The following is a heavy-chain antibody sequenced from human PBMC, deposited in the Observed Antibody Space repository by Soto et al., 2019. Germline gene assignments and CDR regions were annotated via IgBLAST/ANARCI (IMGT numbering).Heavy chain of an antibody. Sequence: XVSLRLSCEASGFNFRDFWMHWVRQPPGKGPEWVSNIPSDGRDVSYADSVRGRFTISRDDARNTLYLQMSDLRVEDTAIYYCTRDDSGLGIDYWGQGTQVTVSS. CDR2: IPSDGRDV. V-gene: IGHV3-74*01. CDR3: TRDDSGLGIDY. CDR1: GFNFRDFW. D-gene: IGHD1-26*01. J-gene: IGHJ4*02.